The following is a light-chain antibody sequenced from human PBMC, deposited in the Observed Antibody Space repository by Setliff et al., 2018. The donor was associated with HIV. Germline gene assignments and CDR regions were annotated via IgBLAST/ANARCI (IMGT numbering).Light chain of an antibody. CDR2: DVS. CDR3: SSYTSNSPYV. Sequence: QSALTQPASVSGSPGQSITISCTGTSSDVGGYNSVSWYQQHPDRAPKLMIYDVSNRPSGVSNRFSGSKSGNTASLTISGLQAEDEADYYCSSYTSNSPYVFGTGTKVHRP. V-gene: IGLV2-14*03. CDR1: SSDVGGYNS. J-gene: IGLJ1*01.